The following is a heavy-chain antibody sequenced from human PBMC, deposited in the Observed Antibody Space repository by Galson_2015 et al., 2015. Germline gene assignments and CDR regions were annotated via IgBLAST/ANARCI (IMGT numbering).Heavy chain of an antibody. D-gene: IGHD3-10*01. J-gene: IGHJ4*02. V-gene: IGHV3-74*01. CDR2: ISSDESRT. Sequence: SLRLSCAASGFTFSSYWMLWVRQAPGKGLVWVSRISSDESRTDYADSVKGRFTISRDNAKNMLYLQMNSLRAEDTAVYYCGREGASGYGDYWGQGTLLTVSS. CDR3: GREGASGYGDY. CDR1: GFTFSSYW.